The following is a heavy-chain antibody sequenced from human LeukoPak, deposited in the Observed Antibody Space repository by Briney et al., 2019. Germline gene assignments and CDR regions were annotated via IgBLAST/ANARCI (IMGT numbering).Heavy chain of an antibody. CDR3: AREREVVRWFDP. Sequence: ASVKVSCKASGYTFTSYYIHWVRQAPGQGLEWMGIINPSGSSTSYAQKFQGRVTVTRDMSTSTVYMELSSLRSEDTAVYYCAREREVVRWFDPWGQGTLVTVSS. J-gene: IGHJ5*02. V-gene: IGHV1-46*01. CDR1: GYTFTSYY. CDR2: INPSGSST. D-gene: IGHD2-15*01.